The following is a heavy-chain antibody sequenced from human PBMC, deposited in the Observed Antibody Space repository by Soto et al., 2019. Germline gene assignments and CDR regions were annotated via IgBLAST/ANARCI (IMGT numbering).Heavy chain of an antibody. V-gene: IGHV1-69*06. CDR1: GGTFSSYA. CDR3: ARDDGDTAMVWGGMDG. Sequence: QVQLVQSGAEVKKPGSSVKVSCEASGGTFSSYAISWVRQAPGQGLEWMGGIIPIFGTANYAQKFQGRVTITADKSTSTAYMELSSLRSEDTAVYYCARDDGDTAMVWGGMDGWGQGTTGTVSS. CDR2: IIPIFGTA. J-gene: IGHJ6*02. D-gene: IGHD5-18*01.